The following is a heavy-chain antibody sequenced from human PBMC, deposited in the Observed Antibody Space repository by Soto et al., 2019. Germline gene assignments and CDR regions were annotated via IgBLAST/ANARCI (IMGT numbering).Heavy chain of an antibody. D-gene: IGHD3-16*01. CDR2: TFYRSKWSY. CDR1: GDSVSSYSAA. CDR3: ERTLALSPFYDY. V-gene: IGHV6-1*01. Sequence: PSQTLSLTCAISGDSVSSYSAAWNWIRQSPSRGLEWLGRTFYRSKWSYEYAASVKSRITIHPDTSKNQFSLQLNSVTPEDTAVYYCERTLALSPFYDYWGQGTLVTVSS. J-gene: IGHJ4*02.